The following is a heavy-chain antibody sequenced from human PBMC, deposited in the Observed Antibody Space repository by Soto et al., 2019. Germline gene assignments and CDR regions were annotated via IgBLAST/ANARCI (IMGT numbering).Heavy chain of an antibody. V-gene: IGHV1-3*01. Sequence: ASVKVSCKASGYTFTSYAMHWVRQAPGQRLEWMGWINAGNGNTKYSQKFQGRVTITRDTSASTAYMELSSLRSEDTAVYYCARGVYYYDGMDVWGQGTTDTVSS. CDR3: ARGVYYYDGMDV. J-gene: IGHJ6*02. CDR1: GYTFTSYA. D-gene: IGHD2-8*01. CDR2: INAGNGNT.